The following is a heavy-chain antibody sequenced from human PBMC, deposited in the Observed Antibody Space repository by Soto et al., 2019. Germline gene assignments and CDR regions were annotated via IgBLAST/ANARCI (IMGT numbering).Heavy chain of an antibody. CDR2: IYPGDSDT. CDR3: ARSLGGDYYYDGMAV. CDR1: GYSFTSYW. D-gene: IGHD3-16*01. J-gene: IGHJ6*02. Sequence: GESLKISCKGSGYSFTSYWIGWVRQMPGKGLEWMGIIYPGDSDTRYSPSFQGQVTISADKSISTAYLQWSSLKASDTAMYYCARSLGGDYYYDGMAVWGQRTTVTGSS. V-gene: IGHV5-51*01.